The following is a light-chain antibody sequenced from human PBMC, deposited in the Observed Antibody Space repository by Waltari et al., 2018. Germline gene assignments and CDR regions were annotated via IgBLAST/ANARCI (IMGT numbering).Light chain of an antibody. V-gene: IGKV3-20*01. Sequence: VILTQSPATLSLSPGERATLSCRASQSVSSHLAWYQQNPAQAPRLLIYGASSRAAGIPDRFSGSGSGTEFTLTISSLEPEDFAVYYCQNYGTYPYNFGQGIKVEIK. CDR2: GAS. CDR1: QSVSSH. J-gene: IGKJ2*01. CDR3: QNYGTYPYN.